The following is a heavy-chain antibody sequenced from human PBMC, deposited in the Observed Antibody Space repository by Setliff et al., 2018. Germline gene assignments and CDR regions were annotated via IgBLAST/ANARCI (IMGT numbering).Heavy chain of an antibody. J-gene: IGHJ3*01. CDR1: GYIFTTYG. D-gene: IGHD2-2*01. V-gene: IGHV1-18*01. CDR2: ISTYTGKT. Sequence: AASVKVSCKASGYIFTTYGFNWVRQAPGQGLEWMGMISTYTGKTTYAQKFQGRVTMTTDTSTGTGYMELRSLRSDDTAVYFCARFGGSCSSSSCYASDLWGQGTRVTVS. CDR3: ARFGGSCSSSSCYASDL.